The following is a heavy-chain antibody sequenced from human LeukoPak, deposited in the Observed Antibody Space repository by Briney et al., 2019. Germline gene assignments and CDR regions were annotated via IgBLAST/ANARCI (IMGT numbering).Heavy chain of an antibody. V-gene: IGHV3-66*01. CDR2: IHSGGST. CDR1: GFTVSSNY. Sequence: QSGGSLRLSCAASGFTVSSNYMSWVRQAPGGGLDWVSIIHSGGSTYYADSVKGRFTITRDNSKNTVYLQMNSLRAEDTAVYYCARDPEWGQGTMVTVSS. CDR3: ARDPE. J-gene: IGHJ3*01. D-gene: IGHD1-14*01.